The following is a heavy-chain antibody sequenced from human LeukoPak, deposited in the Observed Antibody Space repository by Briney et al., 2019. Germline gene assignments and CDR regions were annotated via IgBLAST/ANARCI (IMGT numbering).Heavy chain of an antibody. J-gene: IGHJ6*03. V-gene: IGHV4-34*01. Sequence: SETLSLTCAVYGGSFSGYYWSWIRRPPGKGLEWIGEINHSGSTNYNPSLKSRVTILVDTSKAQFSLKLSSVTAADTAVYYCARPNTLNTAYYYMDVWGKGTTVTVSS. D-gene: IGHD2-21*02. CDR2: INHSGST. CDR1: GGSFSGYY. CDR3: ARPNTLNTAYYYMDV.